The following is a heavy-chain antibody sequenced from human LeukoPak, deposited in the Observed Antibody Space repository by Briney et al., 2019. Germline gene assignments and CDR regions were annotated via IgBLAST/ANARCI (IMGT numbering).Heavy chain of an antibody. CDR1: GFTFSSYA. D-gene: IGHD1-1*01. Sequence: GGSLRLSYAASGFTFSSYAMHWVRQAPGKGLEWVAVISYDGSNKYYADSVKGRFTISRDNSKNTLYLQMNSLRAEDTAVYYCARADTTGPEYYYYGMDVWGQGTTVTVSS. V-gene: IGHV3-30-3*01. J-gene: IGHJ6*02. CDR2: ISYDGSNK. CDR3: ARADTTGPEYYYYGMDV.